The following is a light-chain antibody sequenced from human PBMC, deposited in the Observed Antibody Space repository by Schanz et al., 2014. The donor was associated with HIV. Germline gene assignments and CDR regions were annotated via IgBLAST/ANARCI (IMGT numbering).Light chain of an antibody. Sequence: QSALTQPPSASGSPGQSVTISCTGTSSDVGGYNYVSWYQQHPGKAPKLMIYDVSNRPSGVSSRVSGSKSGNTASLTISGLQAEDEADYYCLSYTSSSTRDVVFGGGTKLTVL. CDR1: SSDVGGYNY. J-gene: IGLJ2*01. V-gene: IGLV2-14*01. CDR3: LSYTSSSTRDVV. CDR2: DVS.